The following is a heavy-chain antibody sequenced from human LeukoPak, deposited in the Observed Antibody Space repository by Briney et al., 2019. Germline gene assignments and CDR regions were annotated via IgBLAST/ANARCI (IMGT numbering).Heavy chain of an antibody. Sequence: SGTLSLTCAVSGGSISSSNWWSWVRQPPGKGLEWIGDIYHSGSTNYNPSIKSRVTISVDKSKNQFSLKLSSVTAADTAVYYCARDVGRYSQSLGYFDYWGQGTLVTVSS. CDR3: ARDVGRYSQSLGYFDY. CDR1: GGSISSSNW. D-gene: IGHD1-1*01. J-gene: IGHJ4*02. V-gene: IGHV4-4*02. CDR2: IYHSGST.